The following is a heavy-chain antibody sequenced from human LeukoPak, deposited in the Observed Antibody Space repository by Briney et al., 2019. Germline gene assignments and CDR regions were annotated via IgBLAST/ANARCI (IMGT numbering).Heavy chain of an antibody. CDR1: GGTFSSYA. CDR3: ARCRAAAGFNWFDP. Sequence: SVKVSCKASGGTFSSYAISWVRQAPGQGLEWMGGIIPIFGTANYAQKFQGRVTITADESTSTAYMELRSLRSDDTAVYYCARCRAAAGFNWFDPWGQGTLVTVSS. D-gene: IGHD6-13*01. V-gene: IGHV1-69*13. J-gene: IGHJ5*02. CDR2: IIPIFGTA.